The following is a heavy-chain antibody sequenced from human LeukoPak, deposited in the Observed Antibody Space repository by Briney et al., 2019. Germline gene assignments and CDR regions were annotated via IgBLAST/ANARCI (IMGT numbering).Heavy chain of an antibody. J-gene: IGHJ3*02. CDR2: IYSSGST. D-gene: IGHD2-15*01. V-gene: IGHV4-39*07. CDR3: ASDRIEVDAFDI. Sequence: SETLSLTCAVSGASVSGSNYYWGWIRQPPGKGLEWIGNIYSSGSTYYNASLQSRVTISIDTSKNQFSLRLSSVTAADTAVYYCASDRIEVDAFDIWGQGTMVTVSS. CDR1: GASVSGSNYY.